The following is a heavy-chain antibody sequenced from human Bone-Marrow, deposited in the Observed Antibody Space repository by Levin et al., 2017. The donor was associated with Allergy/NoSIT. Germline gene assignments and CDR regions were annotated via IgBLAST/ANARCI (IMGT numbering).Heavy chain of an antibody. J-gene: IGHJ6*02. D-gene: IGHD1/OR15-1a*01. CDR3: ARDLLPENWNNHYYGLDV. V-gene: IGHV3-21*01. CDR1: GFTFSAYS. CDR2: ISNDGSYR. Sequence: LSLTCAASGFTFSAYSMSWVRLVPGKGLEWVSYISNDGSYRNYADSVRGRFTISRDNAKNSLFLQMNSLRAEDTAVYYCARDLLPENWNNHYYGLDVWGLGTTVTVSS.